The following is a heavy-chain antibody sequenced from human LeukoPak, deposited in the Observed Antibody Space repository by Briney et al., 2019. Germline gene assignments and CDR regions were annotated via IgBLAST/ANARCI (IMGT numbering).Heavy chain of an antibody. Sequence: ASVKVSCKASGYTFTGYYMHWVRQAPGQGLEWMGRINPNSGGTNYAQKFQGRGTMTRDTSISTAYMELSRLRSDDTAVYYCARDPDYTIIMVRGSPGDYWGQGTLVTASS. CDR1: GYTFTGYY. CDR2: INPNSGGT. J-gene: IGHJ4*02. V-gene: IGHV1-2*06. CDR3: ARDPDYTIIMVRGSPGDY. D-gene: IGHD3-10*01.